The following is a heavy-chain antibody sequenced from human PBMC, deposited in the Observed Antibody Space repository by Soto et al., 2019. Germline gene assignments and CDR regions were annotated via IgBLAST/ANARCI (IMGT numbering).Heavy chain of an antibody. V-gene: IGHV4-59*11. J-gene: IGHJ6*02. CDR3: ARDGSEASGMDV. CDR2: IYYRGST. Sequence: TSETLSLTCTVSGGSISSHYWSWVRQAPGKGLEWIGHIYYRGSTTYNPSLRSRSTISVDTSNNQFSLKLNSVTTADTAVYYCARDGSEASGMDVWGQGTKVTVSS. CDR1: GGSISSHY. D-gene: IGHD1-26*01.